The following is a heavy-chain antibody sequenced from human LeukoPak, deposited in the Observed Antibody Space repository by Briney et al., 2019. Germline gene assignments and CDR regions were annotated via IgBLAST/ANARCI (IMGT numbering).Heavy chain of an antibody. CDR2: VHHSGTS. CDR3: AGAEIYRLRSPGTIYFICV. V-gene: IGHV4-59*01. CDR1: GDSIRRYF. Sequence: SETLSLTRSVSGDSIRRYFWSWIRLSPGKGLEWIGYVHHSGTSRYKPSLESRVTISLDTSENQFSLTLKSVTAADTALYYCAGAEIYRLRSPGTIYFICVWGPGTLVTVSS. J-gene: IGHJ4*02. D-gene: IGHD5-12*01.